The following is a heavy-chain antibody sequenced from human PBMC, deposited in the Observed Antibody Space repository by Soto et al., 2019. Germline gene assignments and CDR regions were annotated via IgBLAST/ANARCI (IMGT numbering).Heavy chain of an antibody. J-gene: IGHJ5*01. V-gene: IGHV1-2*02. CDR3: EREEKNGFDS. Sequence: QVQLVQSGAEVKKPGASVKVSCKASGYTFTGYYMHWVRQAPGQGLEWMGWINPNNGDTKYAQRFQGRVTVTRDTSSSTVYMELRRLTSDDTAVYYCEREEKNGFDSWCQGTLVTVSS. CDR2: INPNNGDT. CDR1: GYTFTGYY.